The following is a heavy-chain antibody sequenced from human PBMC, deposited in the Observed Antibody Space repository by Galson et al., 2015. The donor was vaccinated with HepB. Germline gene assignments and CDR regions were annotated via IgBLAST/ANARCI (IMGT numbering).Heavy chain of an antibody. CDR3: TKQGFLSSGRYVGPRTPTTLD. Sequence: QSGAEVKKLGESLKISCKGSGYSFTTYWIGWVRQMPGKGLEWMGIIYPGDSDTRYSPSFQGQVTISVDKSISTAYLQWSSLKASDTAMYYCTKQGFLSSGRYVGPRTPTTLDWGQGTLVIVSS. CDR1: GYSFTTYW. CDR2: IYPGDSDT. V-gene: IGHV5-51*01. J-gene: IGHJ4*02. D-gene: IGHD3-22*01.